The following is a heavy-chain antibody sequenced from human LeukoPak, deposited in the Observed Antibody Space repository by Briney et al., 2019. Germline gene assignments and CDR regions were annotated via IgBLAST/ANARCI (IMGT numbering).Heavy chain of an antibody. V-gene: IGHV1-8*01. J-gene: IGHJ4*02. D-gene: IGHD4-17*01. CDR3: ARVRDYGDFDYFDY. CDR1: GYTFTSYD. CDR2: MNPNSGST. Sequence: ASVKVSCKASGYTFTSYDINWVRQATGQGLEWMGWMNPNSGSTGYAQKFQGRVTMTRNTSISTAYMELSSLRSEDTAVYYCARVRDYGDFDYFDYWGQGTLVTVSS.